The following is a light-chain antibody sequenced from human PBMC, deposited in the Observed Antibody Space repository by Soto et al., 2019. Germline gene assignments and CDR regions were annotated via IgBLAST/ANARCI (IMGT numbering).Light chain of an antibody. J-gene: IGLJ2*01. V-gene: IGLV1-51*02. CDR2: ENN. CDR1: SSNIGNNY. CDR3: GTWDTSLTPGPV. Sequence: QSVLTQPPSVSAAPGQKVTISCSGSSSNIGNNYVSWYQQLPGTAPKLLIYENNKRPSGIPDRFSGSKSGTSATLAITGLQTGDEADYYCGTWDTSLTPGPVFGGGTRSPS.